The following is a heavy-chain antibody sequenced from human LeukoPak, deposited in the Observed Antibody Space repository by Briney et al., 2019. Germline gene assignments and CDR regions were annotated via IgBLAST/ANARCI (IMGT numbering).Heavy chain of an antibody. CDR2: IWYDGSNK. V-gene: IGHV3-33*01. J-gene: IGHJ4*02. CDR3: ARRHYDRSGYYYVD. Sequence: GGSLRLSCAASGFTFSSYGMHWVRQAPGKGLEWVAVIWYDGSNKYYADSVKGRFTISRDNSKNTLYLQMSSLRAEDTAVYFCARRHYDRSGYYYVDWGQGTLVTVSS. D-gene: IGHD3-22*01. CDR1: GFTFSSYG.